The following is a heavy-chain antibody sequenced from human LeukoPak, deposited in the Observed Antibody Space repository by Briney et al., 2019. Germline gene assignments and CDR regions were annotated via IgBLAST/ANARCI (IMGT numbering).Heavy chain of an antibody. V-gene: IGHV1-69*13. D-gene: IGHD3-22*01. CDR1: GGTFSSYA. Sequence: ASVKVSCKASGGTFSSYAISWVRQAPGQGLEWMGGIIPIFGTANYAQKFQGRVTITADESTSTAYMEPSSLRSEDTAVYYCARSYDSSGYFIGGDAFDIWGQGTMVTVSS. J-gene: IGHJ3*02. CDR3: ARSYDSSGYFIGGDAFDI. CDR2: IIPIFGTA.